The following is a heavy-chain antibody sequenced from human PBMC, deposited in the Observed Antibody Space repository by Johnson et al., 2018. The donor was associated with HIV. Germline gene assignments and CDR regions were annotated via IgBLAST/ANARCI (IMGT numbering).Heavy chain of an antibody. J-gene: IGHJ3*02. V-gene: IGHV3-66*01. Sequence: VQLVESGGGLVQPGGSLRLSCAASGFTFSSYEMNWVRQAPGKGLEWVSVIYSGGSTYYADSVKGRFTISRDNSKNTLYLQMNSLRAEDTAVYYCATGSPTVTTNAFDIWGQGTMVTVSS. CDR2: IYSGGST. CDR1: GFTFSSYE. CDR3: ATGSPTVTTNAFDI. D-gene: IGHD4-17*01.